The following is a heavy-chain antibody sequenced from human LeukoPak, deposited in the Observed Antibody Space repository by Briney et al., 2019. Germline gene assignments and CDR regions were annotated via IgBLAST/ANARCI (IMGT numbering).Heavy chain of an antibody. J-gene: IGHJ1*01. CDR3: ARGYYDFWSGYHAQYFRH. V-gene: IGHV7-4-1*02. CDR2: INTNTGNP. D-gene: IGHD3-3*01. Sequence: ASVKVSCKASGGTFSSYAISWVRQAPGQGLEWMGWINTNTGNPTYAQGFTGRFVFSLDTSVSTAYLQINSLKAEDTAVYYCARGYYDFWSGYHAQYFRHWGQGTLVTVSS. CDR1: GGTFSSYA.